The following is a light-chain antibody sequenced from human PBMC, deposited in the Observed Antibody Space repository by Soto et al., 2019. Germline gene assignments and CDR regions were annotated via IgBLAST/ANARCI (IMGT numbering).Light chain of an antibody. Sequence: EIELTQSPGTLSLSPGERATLSCRASQSVSSSYLAWYQQKPGQAPRLLIYGASSRATGIPDRFSGSGSGTDFTLTISILEPEDFAVYYCQQYGSSPRTFGQGTNVEIK. V-gene: IGKV3-20*01. CDR3: QQYGSSPRT. J-gene: IGKJ1*01. CDR2: GAS. CDR1: QSVSSSY.